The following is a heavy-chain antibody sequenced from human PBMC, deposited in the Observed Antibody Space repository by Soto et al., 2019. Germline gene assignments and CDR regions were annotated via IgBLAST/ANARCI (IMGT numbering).Heavy chain of an antibody. CDR1: GFTFSSYA. D-gene: IGHD2-15*01. CDR2: ISYDGSNK. CDR3: ARDIEDY. Sequence: QVQLVESGGGVVQPGRSLRLSCAASGFTFSSYAMHWVRQAPGKGLEWVAVISYDGSNKYYADSVKGRFTISRDNSKNTRYLQMNSLRAEDTAVYYCARDIEDYWGQGTLVTVSS. V-gene: IGHV3-30-3*01. J-gene: IGHJ4*02.